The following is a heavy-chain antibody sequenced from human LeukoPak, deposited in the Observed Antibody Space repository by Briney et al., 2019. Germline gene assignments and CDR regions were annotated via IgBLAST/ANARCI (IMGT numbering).Heavy chain of an antibody. CDR3: ARAELSPLGSCIHTLDY. J-gene: IGHJ4*02. CDR1: GFSFDDYG. D-gene: IGHD3-10*01. Sequence: GGSLRLSCAASGFSFDDYGMSWVRQAPGKGLEWVSGINWNGGSTGYADSVKGRFTIFRDNAKNSLYLQMNSLRAEDTALYYCARAELSPLGSCIHTLDYWGQGILVTVSS. CDR2: INWNGGST. V-gene: IGHV3-20*04.